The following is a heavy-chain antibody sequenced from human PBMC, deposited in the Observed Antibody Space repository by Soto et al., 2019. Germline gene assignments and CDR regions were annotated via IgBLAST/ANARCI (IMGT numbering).Heavy chain of an antibody. CDR1: GLAFNDYA. CDR2: ISGSGTST. V-gene: IGHV3-23*01. Sequence: EVQLLESGGGLVQPGGSLRLTCAAAGLAFNDYAMNWVRQAPEKGLEWVSGISGSGTSTSYADSVKGRFTISRDNSKNTLYLQMNSLRAEDTAVYYCVKDLNYYNSGFYADFWGLGTLVTVSS. J-gene: IGHJ4*02. CDR3: VKDLNYYNSGFYADF. D-gene: IGHD3-22*01.